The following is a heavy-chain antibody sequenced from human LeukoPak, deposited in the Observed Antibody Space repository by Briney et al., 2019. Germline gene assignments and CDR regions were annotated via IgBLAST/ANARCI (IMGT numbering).Heavy chain of an antibody. D-gene: IGHD3-3*01. CDR1: GGSFSGYY. CDR2: INHSGST. CDR3: AGRITIFGVAVRDFDY. Sequence: SETLSLTCAVYGGSFSGYYWSWIRQPPGKGLEWIGEINHSGSTNCNPSLKSRVTISVDTSKNQFSLKLSSVTAADTAVYYCAGRITIFGVAVRDFDYWGQGTLVTVSS. V-gene: IGHV4-34*01. J-gene: IGHJ4*02.